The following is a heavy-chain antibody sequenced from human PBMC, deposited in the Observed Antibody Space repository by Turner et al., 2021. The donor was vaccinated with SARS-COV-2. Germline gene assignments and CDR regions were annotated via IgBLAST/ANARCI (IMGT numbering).Heavy chain of an antibody. D-gene: IGHD6-19*01. CDR2: ISGSGGST. Sequence: EVQVLESGGGLVQPGGSLRLSCAASGFTFSSYAMSWVRQAPGKGLEWVSAISGSGGSTYYADSVKGRFTISRDNSKNTLYLQMNSLRAEDTAVYYCARGYSSGWYQRGAFDIWGQGTMVTVSS. CDR3: ARGYSSGWYQRGAFDI. V-gene: IGHV3-23*01. CDR1: GFTFSSYA. J-gene: IGHJ3*02.